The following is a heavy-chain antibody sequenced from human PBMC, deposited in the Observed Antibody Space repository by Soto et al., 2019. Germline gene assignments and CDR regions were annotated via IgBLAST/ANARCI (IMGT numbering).Heavy chain of an antibody. Sequence: PGGSLRLSCAASGFTFSSYGMHWVRQAPGKGLEWVAVISYDGTNKYYIDSVKGRFTIYRDDSKSTMYLQMTSLRAEDTAIYFCAKDLSHCTSASCYSFDFWGQGILVTVSS. CDR3: AKDLSHCTSASCYSFDF. CDR2: ISYDGTNK. J-gene: IGHJ4*02. V-gene: IGHV3-30*18. CDR1: GFTFSSYG. D-gene: IGHD2-2*01.